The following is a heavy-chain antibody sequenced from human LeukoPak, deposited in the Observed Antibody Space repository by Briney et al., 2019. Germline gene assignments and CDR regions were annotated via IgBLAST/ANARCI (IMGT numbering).Heavy chain of an antibody. Sequence: PSQTLSLTCTVSGGSISSGDYYWSWIRQPPGKGLEWIGYIYYSGSTYYNPSLKSRVTISVDTSKNQFSLKLSSVTAADTAVYYCARERRGWFGELWFDYWGQGTLVTVSS. D-gene: IGHD3-10*01. CDR3: ARERRGWFGELWFDY. V-gene: IGHV4-30-4*01. CDR2: IYYSGST. CDR1: GGSISSGDYY. J-gene: IGHJ4*02.